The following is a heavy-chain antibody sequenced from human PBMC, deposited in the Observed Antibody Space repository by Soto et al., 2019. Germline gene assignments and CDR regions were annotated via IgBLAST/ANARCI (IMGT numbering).Heavy chain of an antibody. CDR3: ARRFREIFGVVIHAFDI. CDR1: RFTFSSYA. J-gene: IGHJ3*02. CDR2: ISGSGGST. Sequence: GGSLRLSCAASRFTFSSYAMSWVRQAPGKGLEWVSAISGSGGSTYYADSVKGRFTISRDNSKNTLYLQMNSLRAEDTAVYYCARRFREIFGVVIHAFDIWGQGTMVTVSS. D-gene: IGHD3-3*01. V-gene: IGHV3-23*01.